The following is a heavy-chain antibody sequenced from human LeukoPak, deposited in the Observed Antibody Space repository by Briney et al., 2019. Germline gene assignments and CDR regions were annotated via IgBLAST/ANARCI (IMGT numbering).Heavy chain of an antibody. D-gene: IGHD3-3*01. CDR2: INPNSGGT. Sequence: ASVKVSCKASGYTFTSYYMHWVRQAPGQGLEWMGWINPNSGGTNYAQKFQGRVTMTRDTSISTAYMELSRLRSDDTAVYYCARVARFLEWLPSFDYWGQGTLVTVSS. CDR3: ARVARFLEWLPSFDY. CDR1: GYTFTSYY. V-gene: IGHV1-2*02. J-gene: IGHJ4*02.